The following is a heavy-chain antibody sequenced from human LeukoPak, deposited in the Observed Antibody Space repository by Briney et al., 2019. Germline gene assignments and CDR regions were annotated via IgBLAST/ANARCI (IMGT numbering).Heavy chain of an antibody. CDR2: MSHSGYP. J-gene: IGHJ4*02. Sequence: SETLSLTCTVSGGSISGYSWTWIRQPPGKGLEWIGEMSHSGYPNYNPSLKSRVAISVDTSKNQFSLNLTSVTAADTAVYYCARPRLLYGSGPILVWGQGSLVTVSS. CDR3: ARPRLLYGSGPILV. CDR1: GGSISGYS. D-gene: IGHD3-10*01. V-gene: IGHV4-34*01.